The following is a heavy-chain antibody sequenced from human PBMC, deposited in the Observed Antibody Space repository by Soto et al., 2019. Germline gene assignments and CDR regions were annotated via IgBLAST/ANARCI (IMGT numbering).Heavy chain of an antibody. J-gene: IGHJ6*02. V-gene: IGHV1-3*01. CDR2: INAGNGNT. Sequence: ASVKVSCKASGYTFTSYAMHWVRQAPGQRLEWMGWINAGNGNTKYSQKFQGRVTITRDTSASTAYMELSSLRSEDTAVYYCARDPTVPAASAYYYYRMDVCGQGTTV. CDR3: ARDPTVPAASAYYYYRMDV. CDR1: GYTFTSYA. D-gene: IGHD2-2*01.